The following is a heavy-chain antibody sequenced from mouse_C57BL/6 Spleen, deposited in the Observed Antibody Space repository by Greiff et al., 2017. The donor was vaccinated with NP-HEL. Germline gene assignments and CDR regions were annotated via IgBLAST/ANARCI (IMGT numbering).Heavy chain of an antibody. V-gene: IGHV1-82*01. Sequence: VKLVESGPELVKPGASVKISCKASGYAFSSSWMNWVKQRPGKGLEWIGRIYPGDGDTNYNGKFTGKATLTADKSSSPVYMQLSSLTSEDSAVYFCARSSASWDVGRDFDYWGQGTTLTVSS. CDR3: ARSSASWDVGRDFDY. CDR1: GYAFSSSW. CDR2: IYPGDGDT. D-gene: IGHD4-1*01. J-gene: IGHJ2*01.